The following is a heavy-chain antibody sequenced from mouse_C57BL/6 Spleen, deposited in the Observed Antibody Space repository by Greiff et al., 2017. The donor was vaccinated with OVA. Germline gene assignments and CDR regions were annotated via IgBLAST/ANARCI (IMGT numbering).Heavy chain of an antibody. J-gene: IGHJ1*03. CDR2: INPNNGGT. Sequence: EVKLQQSGPELVKPGASVKISCKASGYTFTDYYMNWVKQSHGKSLEWIGDINPNNGGTSYNQKFKGKATLTVDKSSSTAYMELRSLTSEDSAVYYCARCRDYYGTHEYFDVWGTGTTVTVSS. CDR3: ARCRDYYGTHEYFDV. CDR1: GYTFTDYY. D-gene: IGHD1-1*01. V-gene: IGHV1-26*01.